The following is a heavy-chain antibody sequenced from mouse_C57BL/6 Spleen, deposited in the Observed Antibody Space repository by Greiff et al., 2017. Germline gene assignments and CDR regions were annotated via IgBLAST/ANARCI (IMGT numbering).Heavy chain of an antibody. V-gene: IGHV5-4*01. J-gene: IGHJ4*01. CDR2: ISDGGSYT. CDR1: GFTFSSYA. CDR3: ARDRRTYAMDY. Sequence: EVQVVESGGGLVKPGGSLKLSCAASGFTFSSYAMSWVRQTPEKRLEWVATISDGGSYTYYPDNVKGRFTISRDNAKNNLYLQMSHLKSEDTAMYYCARDRRTYAMDYWGQGTSVTVSS.